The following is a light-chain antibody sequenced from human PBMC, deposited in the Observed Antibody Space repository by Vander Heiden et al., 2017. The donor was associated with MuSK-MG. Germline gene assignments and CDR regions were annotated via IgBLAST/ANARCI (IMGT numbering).Light chain of an antibody. J-gene: IGKJ2*01. Sequence: EIVMTHSPATLSVSPGERATLSCRASQSVSSNLAWYQQKPGQAPRLLIYGTSTRATGIPARFSGSGSGTEFTLTISSLQSEDFAVYYCQRYNNWPYTFGQGTKLEIK. V-gene: IGKV3-15*01. CDR3: QRYNNWPYT. CDR2: GTS. CDR1: QSVSSN.